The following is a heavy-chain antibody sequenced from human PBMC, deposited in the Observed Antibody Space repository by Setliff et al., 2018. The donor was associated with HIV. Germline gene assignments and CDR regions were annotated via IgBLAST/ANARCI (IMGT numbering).Heavy chain of an antibody. D-gene: IGHD4-17*01. CDR1: GGTFSRYA. CDR2: IIPVFGAE. V-gene: IGHV1-69*06. Sequence: RASVKVSCKASGGTFSRYAISWVRQAPGQGLEWMGRIIPVFGAENYAQKFQGKVTITADKSTSTAYMELRSLRSEDTAMYFCARATEADADYSDFNDAFDIWGQGTLVTVSS. CDR3: ARATEADADYSDFNDAFDI. J-gene: IGHJ3*02.